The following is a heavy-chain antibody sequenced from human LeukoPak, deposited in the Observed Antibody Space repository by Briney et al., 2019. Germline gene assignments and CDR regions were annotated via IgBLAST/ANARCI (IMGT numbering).Heavy chain of an antibody. D-gene: IGHD3-22*01. CDR3: AKGGVRWRPYYYDSGRLDAFDI. V-gene: IGHV3-30*18. CDR2: ISYDGSNK. CDR1: GFTFSSYG. J-gene: IGHJ3*02. Sequence: GGSLRLSCAASGFTFSSYGMHWVRQAPGKGLEWVAVISYDGSNKYYADSVKGRFTISRDNSKNTLYLQMNSLRAEDTAVYYCAKGGVRWRPYYYDSGRLDAFDIWGQGTMVTVSS.